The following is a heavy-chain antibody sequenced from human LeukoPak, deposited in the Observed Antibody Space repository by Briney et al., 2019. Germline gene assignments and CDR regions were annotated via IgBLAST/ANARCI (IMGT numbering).Heavy chain of an antibody. Sequence: PGGSLRLSCAVSESTFSAYSMSWVRQAPGKGLEWISSITSDHDIYYADSVKGRFTISRDNAKNSLFLQMNSLRAEDTALYYCARGGSADDWGQGTLVTVSS. V-gene: IGHV3-69-1*02. CDR2: ITSDHDI. CDR3: ARGGSADD. D-gene: IGHD2-15*01. J-gene: IGHJ4*02. CDR1: ESTFSAYS.